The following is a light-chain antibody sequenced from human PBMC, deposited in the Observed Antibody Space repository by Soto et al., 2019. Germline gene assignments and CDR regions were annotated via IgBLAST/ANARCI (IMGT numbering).Light chain of an antibody. CDR1: QSVSSN. Sequence: IVMTQSPATLSVSLGERATLSCRASQSVSSNLAWYKQKPDQAPRLLIYGASSRATGIPDRLSGSGSGTDFTLTISRLEPEDCAVDYCQQYGSSPLTFGGGTKVDI. J-gene: IGKJ4*01. CDR2: GAS. V-gene: IGKV3-20*01. CDR3: QQYGSSPLT.